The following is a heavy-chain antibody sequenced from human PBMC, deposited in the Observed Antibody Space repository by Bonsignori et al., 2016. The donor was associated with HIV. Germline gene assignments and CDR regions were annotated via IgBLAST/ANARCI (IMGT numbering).Heavy chain of an antibody. CDR3: ARRRGFGSNNWYFDL. J-gene: IGHJ2*01. D-gene: IGHD3-10*01. CDR2: IYPGDSDT. CDR1: GYSFTSHW. V-gene: IGHV5-51*06. Sequence: ESLKMSCKGSGYSFTSHWIGWVRQMPGKGLEWMGSIYPGDSDTRYSPSFQGQVTISADKSISTAYLQWSSLKASDTAMYYCARRRGFGSNNWYFDLWGRGTLVTVSS.